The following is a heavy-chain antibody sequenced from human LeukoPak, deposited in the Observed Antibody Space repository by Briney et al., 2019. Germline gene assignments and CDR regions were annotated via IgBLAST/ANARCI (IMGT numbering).Heavy chain of an antibody. CDR1: GYTFTGYY. CDR2: IIPIFGTA. CDR3: ARDNSVGDYAWWFDL. V-gene: IGHV1-69*13. D-gene: IGHD1-26*01. Sequence: SVKVSCKASGYTFTGYYMHWVRQAPGQGLEWMGGIIPIFGTANYAQKFQGRVTITADESTSTAYMELSSLRSEDTAVYFCARDNSVGDYAWWFDLWGQGTLVTVSS. J-gene: IGHJ5*02.